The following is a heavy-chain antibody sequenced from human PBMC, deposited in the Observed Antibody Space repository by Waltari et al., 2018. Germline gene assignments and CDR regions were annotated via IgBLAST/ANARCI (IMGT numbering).Heavy chain of an antibody. V-gene: IGHV4-39*01. Sequence: QLQLQESGPGLVKPSETLSLTCPVSGGSLSTIGYYWAWFRQPPGKGLEWIGTIYHSGTTYYNPSLESRVTISVDTSRNQFSLKLRSVTAADTAVYYCARHGGYFSNFDYWGQGTLVTVSS. J-gene: IGHJ4*02. CDR1: GGSLSTIGYY. CDR2: IYHSGTT. CDR3: ARHGGYFSNFDY. D-gene: IGHD2-21*01.